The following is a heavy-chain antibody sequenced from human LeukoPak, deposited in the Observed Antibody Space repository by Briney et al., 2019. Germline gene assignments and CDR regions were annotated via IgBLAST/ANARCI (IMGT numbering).Heavy chain of an antibody. CDR3: ARLIHGDSSSWYFDY. CDR1: GYSFTSYW. V-gene: IGHV5-51*01. J-gene: IGHJ4*02. Sequence: GESLKISCKGSGYSFTSYWIGWVRQMPGKGLEWMGIIYPCDSDTRYSPFFQGQVTISADKSISTAYLQWSSLKASDTAMYYCARLIHGDSSSWYFDYWGQGTLVTVSS. CDR2: IYPCDSDT. D-gene: IGHD6-13*01.